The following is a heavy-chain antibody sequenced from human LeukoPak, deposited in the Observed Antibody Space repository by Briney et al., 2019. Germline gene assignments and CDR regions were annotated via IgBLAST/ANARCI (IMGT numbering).Heavy chain of an antibody. CDR1: GYTFTVYY. D-gene: IGHD3-3*01. V-gene: IGHV1-2*06. CDR3: ARDQAGNYDFWSGYEGFDP. J-gene: IGHJ5*02. Sequence: ASVKVSCKASGYTFTVYYMHWVRQAPGQGLEWMGRINPNSGGTNYAQKFQGRVTMTRDTSISTAYMELSRLRSDDTAVYYCARDQAGNYDFWSGYEGFDPWGQGTLVTVSS. CDR2: INPNSGGT.